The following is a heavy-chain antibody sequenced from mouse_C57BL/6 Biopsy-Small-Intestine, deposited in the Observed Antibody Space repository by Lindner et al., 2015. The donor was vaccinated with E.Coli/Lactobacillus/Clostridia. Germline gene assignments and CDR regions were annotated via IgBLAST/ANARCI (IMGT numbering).Heavy chain of an antibody. V-gene: IGHV1-54*02. D-gene: IGHD2-12*01. J-gene: IGHJ4*01. CDR3: ARGLYDYAMDY. CDR2: INPGSGGT. Sequence: VQLQESGAELVRPGTSVKVSCKASGYAFTNYLIEWVKQRPGQGLEWIGVINPGSGGTNYNEKFKGKATLTADKSSNTAYMQLSSLTSEDSAVYFCARGLYDYAMDYWGQGTSVTVSS. CDR1: GYAFTNYL.